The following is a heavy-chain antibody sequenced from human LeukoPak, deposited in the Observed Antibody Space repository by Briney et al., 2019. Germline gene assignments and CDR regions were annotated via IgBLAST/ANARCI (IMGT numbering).Heavy chain of an antibody. Sequence: SVKVSCKASGGTFSSYAISWVRQAPGQGLEWMGGIIPIFGTANYAQKFQGRVTITADESTSTAYMELSSLRSEDTSVYYCARCSFPMVRGVNRLNWFDPWGQGTLVTVSS. D-gene: IGHD3-10*01. CDR3: ARCSFPMVRGVNRLNWFDP. V-gene: IGHV1-69*13. J-gene: IGHJ5*02. CDR1: GGTFSSYA. CDR2: IIPIFGTA.